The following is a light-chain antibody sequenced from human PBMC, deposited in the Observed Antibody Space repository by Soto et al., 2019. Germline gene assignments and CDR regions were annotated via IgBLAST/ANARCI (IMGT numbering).Light chain of an antibody. CDR2: AAS. Sequence: IVLTQSPATLSLSPGKRATLSCRASQNISNYLTWYQQKPGQAPRLLIHAASTGATGIPDRFRGSGSGTDFTLTISSLEPEDFAVYFCQQYADSPQTFGQGTKVDIK. CDR1: QNISNY. J-gene: IGKJ2*01. V-gene: IGKV3-20*01. CDR3: QQYADSPQT.